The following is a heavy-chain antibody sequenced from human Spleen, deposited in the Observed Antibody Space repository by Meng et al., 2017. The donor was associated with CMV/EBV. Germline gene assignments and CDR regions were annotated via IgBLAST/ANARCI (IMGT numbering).Heavy chain of an antibody. CDR3: AREGGFDY. D-gene: IGHD1-26*01. CDR1: GYTFISYG. J-gene: IGHJ4*02. V-gene: IGHV1-18*01. CDR2: ISAYNGNA. Sequence: SVKVSCKASGYTFISYGISWVRQAPGQGLEWMGWISAYNGNANYEQKLQGRVTMTTDISTRTVYMELRSLRSDDTAVYYCAREGGFDYWGQGTLVTVSS.